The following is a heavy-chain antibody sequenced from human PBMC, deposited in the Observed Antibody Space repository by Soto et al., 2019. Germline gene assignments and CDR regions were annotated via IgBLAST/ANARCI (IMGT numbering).Heavy chain of an antibody. J-gene: IGHJ5*02. CDR1: GGSISSYY. V-gene: IGHV4-59*01. CDR2: IYYSGST. D-gene: IGHD6-13*01. CDR3: ARGQIAAAGTISWFDP. Sequence: QVQLQESGPGLVKPSETLSLTCTVSGGSISSYYWSWIRQPPGKGLEWIGYIYYSGSTNYNPSLKSRVTISVDTSKNQFSLKLSSVTAADTAVYYCARGQIAAAGTISWFDPWGQGTLVTVSS.